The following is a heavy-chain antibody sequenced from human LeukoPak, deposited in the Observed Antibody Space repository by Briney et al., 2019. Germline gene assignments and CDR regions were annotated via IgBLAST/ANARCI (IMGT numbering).Heavy chain of an antibody. CDR2: IYYSGST. CDR3: ARRGPYGVASYFDY. J-gene: IGHJ4*02. Sequence: PSETLSLTCTVSGGSISSYYWSWIRKPPWKGLEWTGYIYYSGSTNYNPSLKSRVTISVDTSKNQFSLKLSSVTAADTAVYYCARRGPYGVASYFDYWGQGTLVTVSS. CDR1: GGSISSYY. V-gene: IGHV4-59*08. D-gene: IGHD3-3*01.